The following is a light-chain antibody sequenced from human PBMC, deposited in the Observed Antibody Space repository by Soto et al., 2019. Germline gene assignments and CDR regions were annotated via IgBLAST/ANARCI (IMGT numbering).Light chain of an antibody. CDR2: EVS. CDR1: SSDVGGYNY. CDR3: TSYTSRTTPV. J-gene: IGLJ2*01. V-gene: IGLV2-14*01. Sequence: QSALTQPASVSGSPGQSITISCTGTSSDVGGYNYVSWYQHHPGKVPKLMIYEVSNRPSGVSNRFSGSKSGNTASLTISGLQAGDEADYYCTSYTSRTTPVFGGGTKVTVL.